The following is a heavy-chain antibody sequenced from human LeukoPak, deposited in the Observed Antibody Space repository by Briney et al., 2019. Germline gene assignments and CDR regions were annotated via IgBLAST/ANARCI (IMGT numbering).Heavy chain of an antibody. CDR3: ARSAPSSGWYGGGYYFDY. Sequence: GGSLRLSCAASGFTFSSYAMSWVRQAPGKGLEWVSAISGSGGSTYYADSVKGRFTISRDNSKNTLYLQMNSLRAEDTAVYYCARSAPSSGWYGGGYYFDYWGQGTLVTVSS. CDR1: GFTFSSYA. D-gene: IGHD6-19*01. CDR2: ISGSGGST. V-gene: IGHV3-23*01. J-gene: IGHJ4*02.